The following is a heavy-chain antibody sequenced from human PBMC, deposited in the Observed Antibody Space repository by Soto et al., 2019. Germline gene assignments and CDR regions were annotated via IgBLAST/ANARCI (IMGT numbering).Heavy chain of an antibody. CDR1: GFTFSDAW. V-gene: IGHV3-15*07. CDR3: TTDGLIYGWSYFDL. D-gene: IGHD2-8*02. CDR2: IRRKTDVGPT. J-gene: IGHJ4*02. Sequence: EVQLVESGGGLVKPGGSLRLSCAASGFTFSDAWMNWVRQAPGKGLEWVGRIRRKTDVGPTDYAATVKGRFTISRDDSTTTLFLQMSSLQTEDTAMYSCTTDGLIYGWSYFDLWGQGTLVTVSS.